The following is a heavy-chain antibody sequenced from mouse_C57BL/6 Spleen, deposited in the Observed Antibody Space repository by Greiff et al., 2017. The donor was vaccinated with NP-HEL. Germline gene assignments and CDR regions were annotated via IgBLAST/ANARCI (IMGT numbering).Heavy chain of an antibody. CDR2: IDPEDGDT. J-gene: IGHJ4*01. CDR3: TRGGNYVWAMDY. CDR1: GFNIKDYY. V-gene: IGHV14-1*01. Sequence: EVKLMESGAELVRPGASVKLSCTASGFNIKDYYMHWVKQRPEQGLEWIGRIDPEDGDTEYAPKFQGKATMTADTSSNTAYLQLSSLTSEDTAVYYCTRGGNYVWAMDYWGQGTSVTVSS. D-gene: IGHD2-1*01.